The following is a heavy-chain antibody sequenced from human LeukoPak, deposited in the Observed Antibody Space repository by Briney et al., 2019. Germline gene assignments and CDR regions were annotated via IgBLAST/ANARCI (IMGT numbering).Heavy chain of an antibody. J-gene: IGHJ6*02. CDR2: IKQDGSEK. CDR3: AGDRDIVVVPAAYYYYYYGMGV. CDR1: GFTFSSYW. D-gene: IGHD2-2*01. Sequence: GGSLRLSCAASGFTFSSYWMSWVRQAPGKGLEWVANIKQDGSEKYYVDSVKGRFTISRDNAKNSLYLQMNSLRAEDTAVYYCAGDRDIVVVPAAYYYYYYGMGVWGQGTTVTVS. V-gene: IGHV3-7*01.